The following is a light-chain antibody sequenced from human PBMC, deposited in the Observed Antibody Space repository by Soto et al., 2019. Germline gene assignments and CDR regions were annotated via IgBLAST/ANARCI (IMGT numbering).Light chain of an antibody. CDR2: GAS. J-gene: IGKJ2*01. V-gene: IGKV3-15*01. Sequence: EIVMTQSPATLSVSPGERATLSCRASQSVSSNLAWYQQKPGQAPRLLIYGASTRATGIPARFSGSGSGTDFTLTISSLQSEDFPVYYCQQYNNWPPYPFGQGTKLEIK. CDR3: QQYNNWPPYP. CDR1: QSVSSN.